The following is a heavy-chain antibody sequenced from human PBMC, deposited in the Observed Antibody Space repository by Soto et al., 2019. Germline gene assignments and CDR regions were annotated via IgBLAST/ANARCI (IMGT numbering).Heavy chain of an antibody. D-gene: IGHD3-22*01. CDR2: IWYDGSER. J-gene: IGHJ4*02. Sequence: GGSLSLSCVASGLTFSSYGMHWVRQAPGKGLEWVAVIWYDGSERYYADSVKGRFTISRDNSKKTLFLQMNSLRAEDTAVYYCARDFRAKHYYDSSGYRYWGQGTLVTVSS. CDR3: ARDFRAKHYYDSSGYRY. CDR1: GLTFSSYG. V-gene: IGHV3-33*01.